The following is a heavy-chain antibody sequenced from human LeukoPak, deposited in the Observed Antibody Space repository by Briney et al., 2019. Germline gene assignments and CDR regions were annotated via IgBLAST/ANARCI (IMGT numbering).Heavy chain of an antibody. V-gene: IGHV4-34*01. J-gene: IGHJ6*03. CDR2: INHSGST. CDR1: GGSFSGYY. D-gene: IGHD3-10*01. CDR3: ARPSQKYGSGSYHYYYYYYMAV. Sequence: SETLSLTCAVYGGSFSGYYWSWIRHPPGKGLGWIGEINHSGSTNYNPSLKSRVTISVDTSKNQCSLKLSSVTAADTAVYYCARPSQKYGSGSYHYYYYYYMAVWGKGTTVTVSS.